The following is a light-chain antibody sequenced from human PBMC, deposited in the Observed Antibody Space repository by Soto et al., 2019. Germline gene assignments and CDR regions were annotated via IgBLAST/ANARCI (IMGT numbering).Light chain of an antibody. J-gene: IGLJ1*01. V-gene: IGLV2-11*01. Sequence: QSALTQPRSVSGSPGQSVTISCTGTSNDVGDYNYVSWYQQHPDKAPKLMIYDVSKRPSGVPDRFSGSKSGNTASLTISGLQAEDEADYFCFSYAGSSTFVFGTGTKVTVL. CDR2: DVS. CDR3: FSYAGSSTFV. CDR1: SNDVGDYNY.